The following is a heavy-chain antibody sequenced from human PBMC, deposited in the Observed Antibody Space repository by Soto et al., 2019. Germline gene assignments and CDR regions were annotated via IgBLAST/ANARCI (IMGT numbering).Heavy chain of an antibody. D-gene: IGHD6-13*01. CDR1: GFTVSSNY. V-gene: IGHV3-53*01. J-gene: IGHJ4*02. CDR2: IYSGGST. CDR3: GRDLSIEQPNIPN. Sequence: GGSLRLSCAASGFTVSSNYMSWVRQAPGKGPEWVSVIYSGGSTYYADSVKGRFTISRDNSKNTLYLQMNSLRAEDTAVYYCGRDLSIEQPNIPNWGQGTLVTLPS.